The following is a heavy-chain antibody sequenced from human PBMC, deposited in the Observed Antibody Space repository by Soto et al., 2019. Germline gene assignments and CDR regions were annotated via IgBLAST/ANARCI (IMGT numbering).Heavy chain of an antibody. CDR2: INAGNGNT. J-gene: IGHJ4*02. CDR3: ARGGSGSYYRYFDY. V-gene: IGHV1-3*01. CDR1: GYTFTSYA. Sequence: ASVKVSCKASGYTFTSYAMHWVRQAPGQRLEWMGWINAGNGNTKYSQKFQGRVTITRDTSASTAYMELSSLRSEDTAVYYCARGGSGSYYRYFDYWGQGTLGTVSS. D-gene: IGHD3-10*01.